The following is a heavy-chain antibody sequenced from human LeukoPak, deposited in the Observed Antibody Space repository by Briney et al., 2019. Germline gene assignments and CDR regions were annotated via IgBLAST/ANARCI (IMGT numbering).Heavy chain of an antibody. CDR1: RFTFSTYW. Sequence: GGSLRLSCAASRFTFSTYWMHWVRQAPGKGLQWVAVISNDGSKKSYVDSVKGRFTISRDNSKNTLYLQMNSLRAEDTAVYYCARGTHKWELANRFDFWGQGTLVTVSS. D-gene: IGHD1-26*01. CDR3: ARGTHKWELANRFDF. V-gene: IGHV3-30*03. CDR2: ISNDGSKK. J-gene: IGHJ4*02.